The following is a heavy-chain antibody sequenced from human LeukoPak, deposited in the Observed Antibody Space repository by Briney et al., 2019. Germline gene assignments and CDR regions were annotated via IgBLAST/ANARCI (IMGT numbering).Heavy chain of an antibody. D-gene: IGHD6-6*01. CDR1: GGSISSYY. J-gene: IGHJ5*02. Sequence: SETLSLTCTVSGGSISSYYWSWIRQPPGKGLEWIGYIYYSGSTNYNPSLKSRVTISADTSKNQFSLKLSSVTAADTAVYYCARESIARAWFDPWGQGTLVTVSS. V-gene: IGHV4-59*01. CDR2: IYYSGST. CDR3: ARESIARAWFDP.